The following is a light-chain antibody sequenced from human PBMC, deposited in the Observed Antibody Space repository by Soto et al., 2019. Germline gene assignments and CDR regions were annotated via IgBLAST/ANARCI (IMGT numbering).Light chain of an antibody. CDR1: SSDIGGYNY. J-gene: IGLJ2*01. Sequence: QSALTQPPSASGSPGQSVTISCTGSSSDIGGYNYVSWYQQRPGEVPKLIIYEVSERPSGVPDRFSGSKSGNTASLTVSGLQPEDEADYYCNPYAGTKTVLFGGGTKLTVL. CDR2: EVS. CDR3: NPYAGTKTVL. V-gene: IGLV2-8*01.